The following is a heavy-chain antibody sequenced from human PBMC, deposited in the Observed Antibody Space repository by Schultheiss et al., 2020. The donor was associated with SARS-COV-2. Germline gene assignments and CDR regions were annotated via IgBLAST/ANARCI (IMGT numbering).Heavy chain of an antibody. V-gene: IGHV3-13*01. J-gene: IGHJ6*02. CDR1: GFTFSSYD. CDR2: IGTAGDT. D-gene: IGHD6-6*01. CDR3: ARDRRIGGYYYYYGMDV. Sequence: ETLSLTCAASGFTFSSYDMHWVRQATGKGLEWVSAIGTAGDTYYPGSVKGRFTISRENAKNSLYLQMNSLRAGDTAVYYCARDRRIGGYYYYYGMDVWGQGTTVTVSS.